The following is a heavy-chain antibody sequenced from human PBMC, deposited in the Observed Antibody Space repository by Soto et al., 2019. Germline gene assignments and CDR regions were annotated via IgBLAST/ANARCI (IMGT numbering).Heavy chain of an antibody. CDR2: IIPIFGTA. J-gene: IGHJ6*02. V-gene: IGHV1-69*01. CDR1: GGTFSSYA. Sequence: QVQLVQSGAEVKKPGSSVKVSCKASGGTFSSYAISWVRQAPGQGLEWMGGIIPIFGTANYAQKFQGRVTITADESTSTAYMELSSLRSEDTAVYYCARDPRPKRRYYYCGMDVWGQGTTVTVSS. CDR3: ARDPRPKRRYYYCGMDV.